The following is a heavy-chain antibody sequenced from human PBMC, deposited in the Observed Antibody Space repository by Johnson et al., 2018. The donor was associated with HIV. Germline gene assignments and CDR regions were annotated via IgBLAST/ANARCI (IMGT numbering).Heavy chain of an antibody. CDR1: GFTFDDYA. Sequence: QVQLVESGGGLVQPGRSLRLSCAASGFTFDDYAMHWVRQAPGKGLEWVALISYDGADKHYADSVKGRFTISRDNSKNTLYLQMNSLRAEDTAVYYCARGDGSSLDAFDIWGQGTMLTVSS. CDR3: ARGDGSSLDAFDI. D-gene: IGHD2-15*01. V-gene: IGHV3-30*03. CDR2: ISYDGADK. J-gene: IGHJ3*02.